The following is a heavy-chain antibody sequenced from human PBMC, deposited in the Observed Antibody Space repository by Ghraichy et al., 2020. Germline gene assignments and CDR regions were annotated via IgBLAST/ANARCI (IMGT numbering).Heavy chain of an antibody. V-gene: IGHV1-18*04. D-gene: IGHD3-10*01. J-gene: IGHJ2*01. CDR2: ISTSKGKT. Sequence: ASVKVSCKASGYTFTSYDINWVRQAPGQGLEWMGWISTSKGKTNYAQNLQDRVTMTTDTSTTTAYLELRSLRSDDTAMYYCARERPGGITIIRGVTSRRWYFDLWGRGTLVTVSS. CDR3: ARERPGGITIIRGVTSRRWYFDL. CDR1: GYTFTSYD.